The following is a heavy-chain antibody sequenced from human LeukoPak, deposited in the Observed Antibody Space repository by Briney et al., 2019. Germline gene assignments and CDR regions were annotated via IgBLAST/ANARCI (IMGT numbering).Heavy chain of an antibody. CDR2: INHSGST. Sequence: SETLSLTCAVYGGSFSGYYWSWIRQPPGKGLEWIGEINHSGSTNYNPSLKSRVTMSVDTSKNQFSLKLSSVTAADTAVYYCARGVGAYSSSWYSLTSMKLDYWGQRTLVTVSS. CDR3: ARGVGAYSSSWYSLTSMKLDY. J-gene: IGHJ4*02. V-gene: IGHV4-34*01. CDR1: GGSFSGYY. D-gene: IGHD6-13*01.